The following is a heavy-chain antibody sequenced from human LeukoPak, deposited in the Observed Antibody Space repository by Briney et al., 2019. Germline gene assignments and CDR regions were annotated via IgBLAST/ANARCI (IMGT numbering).Heavy chain of an antibody. J-gene: IGHJ6*02. V-gene: IGHV4-59*01. D-gene: IGHD3-22*01. CDR2: IYYSGST. CDR3: ARDRSPEGYYDSSHWDYYHGMDV. CDR1: GGSISNYY. Sequence: SETLSLTCTVSGGSISNYYWSWIRQPPGKGLEWIGYIYYSGSTNYNPSLKSRVTISVDTSKNQFSLNLSSVTAADAAMYYCARDRSPEGYYDSSHWDYYHGMDVWGQGTTVTVSS.